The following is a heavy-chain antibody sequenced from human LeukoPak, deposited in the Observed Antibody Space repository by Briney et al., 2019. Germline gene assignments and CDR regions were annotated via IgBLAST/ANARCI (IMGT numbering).Heavy chain of an antibody. CDR1: GFTFSSYA. V-gene: IGHV3-23*01. CDR2: ISGSGGST. J-gene: IGHJ4*02. Sequence: GGSLRLSCAASGFTFSSYAMSWVRQAPGKGLEWVSAISGSGGSTYYADSVKGRFTISRDNSKNTLYLQMNSLRAEDTAVYYCARSRVWSGYWGNFDYWGQGTLVTVSS. CDR3: ARSRVWSGYWGNFDY. D-gene: IGHD3-3*01.